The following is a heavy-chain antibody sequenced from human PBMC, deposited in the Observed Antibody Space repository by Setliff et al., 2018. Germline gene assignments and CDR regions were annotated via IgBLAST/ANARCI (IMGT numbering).Heavy chain of an antibody. V-gene: IGHV4-59*01. D-gene: IGHD3-3*01. CDR1: GGSISPYF. Sequence: PSETLSLTCTVSGGSISPYFWSWIRQSPGKGLEWIGYIYHNGNTNFNPSLMSRVSISVDTSKNQFSLKLRSVTAADTAVYYCARLSWNGLRYYGLDVWGQGTTVTVSS. CDR3: ARLSWNGLRYYGLDV. CDR2: IYHNGNT. J-gene: IGHJ6*02.